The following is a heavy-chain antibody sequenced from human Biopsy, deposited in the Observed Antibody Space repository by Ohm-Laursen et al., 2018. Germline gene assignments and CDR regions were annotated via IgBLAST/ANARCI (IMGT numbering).Heavy chain of an antibody. CDR2: LDLDGSYI. Sequence: SLRLSCTASGFTFSSSHMHWVRQGPGRGLEWVSRLDLDGSYIYYADSVKGRFTISRDNAKNTLYLQMNGLRAEDTGVYYCGSSIHLNYWGQGTLVTVSS. CDR3: GSSIHLNY. V-gene: IGHV3-74*01. CDR1: GFTFSSSH. D-gene: IGHD3-3*02. J-gene: IGHJ4*02.